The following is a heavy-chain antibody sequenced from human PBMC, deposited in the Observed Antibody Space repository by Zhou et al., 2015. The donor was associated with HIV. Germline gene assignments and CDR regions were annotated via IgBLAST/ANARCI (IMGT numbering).Heavy chain of an antibody. D-gene: IGHD3-22*01. Sequence: QVQLVQSGTEVKKPGSSVKVSCKASGGTFNTYEVSWVRQAPGQGLVWMGGIIPLFGKPNYAQKFLGRVTITADQTTKTAYMELSTLRSEDTAVYYCARDVPSYHLDSSGLQTMAVQWGQGTLVIVSS. J-gene: IGHJ4*02. CDR2: IIPLFGKP. CDR1: GGTFNTYE. V-gene: IGHV1-69*01. CDR3: ARDVPSYHLDSSGLQTMAVQ.